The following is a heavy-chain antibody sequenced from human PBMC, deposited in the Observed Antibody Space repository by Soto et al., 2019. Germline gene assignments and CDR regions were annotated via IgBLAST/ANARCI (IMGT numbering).Heavy chain of an antibody. D-gene: IGHD1-26*01. CDR2: IFHSGST. J-gene: IGHJ2*01. CDR1: GGSISRGGYS. CDR3: ASAGGSGSPDWDFNV. V-gene: IGHV4-30-2*01. Sequence: QLQLQESGSGLVKPSQTLSLTCAVSGGSISRGGYSWSWLRQPPGKGLEWIGYIFHSGSTYYNPSLKSRVTISVDGSKTQLSLELSYVTAADTAVYYWASAGGSGSPDWDFNVWGRGTLVTVSS.